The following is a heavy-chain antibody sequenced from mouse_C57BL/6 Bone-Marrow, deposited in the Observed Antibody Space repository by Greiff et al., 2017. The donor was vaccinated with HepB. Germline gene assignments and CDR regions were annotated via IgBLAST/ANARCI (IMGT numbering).Heavy chain of an antibody. J-gene: IGHJ2*01. CDR1: GYSFTDYN. Sequence: EVKLVESGPELVKPGASVKISCKASGYSFTDYNMNWVKQSNGKSLEWIGVINPNYGTTSYNQKFKGKATLTVDQSSSTAYMQLNSLTSEDSAVYYCARERGYLLHFDYWGQGTTLTVSS. CDR3: ARERGYLLHFDY. CDR2: INPNYGTT. D-gene: IGHD5-1*01. V-gene: IGHV1-39*01.